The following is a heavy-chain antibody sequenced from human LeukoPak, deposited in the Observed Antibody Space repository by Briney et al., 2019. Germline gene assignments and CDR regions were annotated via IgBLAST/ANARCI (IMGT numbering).Heavy chain of an antibody. CDR3: ARWGPAAYFDY. D-gene: IGHD2-2*01. CDR2: INAGNGNT. CDR1: GYTFTSYA. V-gene: IGHV1-3*01. J-gene: IGHJ4*02. Sequence: ASVKVSCKASGYTFTSYAMHWVRQAPGQRLEWMGWINAGNGNTKYSQKFQGRVTITRDTSASTAYMELSSPRSEDTAVYYCARWGPAAYFDYWGQGTLVTVSS.